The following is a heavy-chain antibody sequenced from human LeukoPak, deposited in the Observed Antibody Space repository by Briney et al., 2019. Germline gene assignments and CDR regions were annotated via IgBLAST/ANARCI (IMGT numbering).Heavy chain of an antibody. D-gene: IGHD5-12*01. CDR1: GYTFTSYG. V-gene: IGHV1-18*01. Sequence: ASVKVSCKATGYTFTSYGISWVRQAPGQGLEWMGWISAYNGNTNYAQKLQGRVTMTTDTSTSTAYMELRSLRSDDTAVYYCAVARLGFSAFDIWGQGTMVTVSS. CDR3: AVARLGFSAFDI. J-gene: IGHJ3*02. CDR2: ISAYNGNT.